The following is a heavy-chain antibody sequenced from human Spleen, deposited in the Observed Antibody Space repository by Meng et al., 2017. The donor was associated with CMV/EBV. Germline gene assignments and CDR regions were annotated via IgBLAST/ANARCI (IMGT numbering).Heavy chain of an antibody. CDR1: GYTFTGYY. CDR3: ASPIILVPAVVDYYYGVDV. J-gene: IGHJ6*02. Sequence: VKVSCKTSGYTFTGYYMHWVRQAPGQGLEWMGWINPKSGDRNYAEKFQGRVTMTWDTAISTAYMELRRLTSDDTAVYYCASPIILVPAVVDYYYGVDVWGRGTTVTVSS. D-gene: IGHD2-2*01. CDR2: INPKSGDR. V-gene: IGHV1-2*02.